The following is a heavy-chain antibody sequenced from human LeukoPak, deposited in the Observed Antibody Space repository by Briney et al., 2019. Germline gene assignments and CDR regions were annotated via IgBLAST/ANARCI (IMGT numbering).Heavy chain of an antibody. V-gene: IGHV3-21*01. CDR1: GFTFSSYS. CDR3: ARGRTAADWRWVY. Sequence: KTGGSLRLSCAASGFTFSSYSMNWVRQAPGKGLEWVSSISSSSSYIYYADSMKGRFTISRDNAKNSLYLQMNSLRAEDTAVYYCARGRTAADWRWVYWGQGTLVTVSS. D-gene: IGHD6-13*01. CDR2: ISSSSSYI. J-gene: IGHJ4*02.